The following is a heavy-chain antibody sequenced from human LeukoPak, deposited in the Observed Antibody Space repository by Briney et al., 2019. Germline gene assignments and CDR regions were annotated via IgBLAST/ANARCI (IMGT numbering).Heavy chain of an antibody. J-gene: IGHJ4*02. Sequence: GSVKVSCKASGYTFTGYYMHWVRQAPGQGLEWMGWINPNSGGTNYAQKFQGRVTMTRDTSISTAYMELSRLRSDDTAVYYCAREVYSSSSFDYWGQGTLVTVSS. CDR2: INPNSGGT. CDR1: GYTFTGYY. CDR3: AREVYSSSSFDY. V-gene: IGHV1-2*02. D-gene: IGHD6-6*01.